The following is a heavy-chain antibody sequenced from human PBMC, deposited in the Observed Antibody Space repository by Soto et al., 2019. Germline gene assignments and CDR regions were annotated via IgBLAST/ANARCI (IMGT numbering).Heavy chain of an antibody. CDR1: GFTFSSYA. V-gene: IGHV3-30-3*01. J-gene: IGHJ4*02. D-gene: IGHD1-26*01. Sequence: PGGSLRLSCAASGFTFSSYAMHWVRQAPGKGLEWVAVISYDGSNKYYADSVKGRFTISRDNSKNTLYLQMNSLRAEDTAVYYCARDSLYSGSYIDYWGQGTLVTVSS. CDR2: ISYDGSNK. CDR3: ARDSLYSGSYIDY.